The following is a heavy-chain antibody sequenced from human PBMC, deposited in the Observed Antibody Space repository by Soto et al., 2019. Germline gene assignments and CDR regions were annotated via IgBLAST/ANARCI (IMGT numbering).Heavy chain of an antibody. CDR1: GGSISPYY. Sequence: QVQLQESGPGLVKPSETLSLTCTVSGGSISPYYWSWIRQPPGKGLEWIGNIHYSGSTDYNPSLTSRVTISIDASTNQFSLKWTSVTAADTAVYYCAKGGTSRLPLEYWGQGTLVTVSS. CDR3: AKGGTSRLPLEY. J-gene: IGHJ4*02. CDR2: IHYSGST. V-gene: IGHV4-59*01.